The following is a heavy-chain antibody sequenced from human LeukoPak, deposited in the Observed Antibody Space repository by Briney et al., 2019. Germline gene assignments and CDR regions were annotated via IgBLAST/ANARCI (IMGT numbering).Heavy chain of an antibody. CDR3: ARHFSTYSYGLDV. CDR1: GFTFSNAW. J-gene: IGHJ6*02. Sequence: GGSLRLSCAASGFTFSNAWMRWVRQAPGKGLEWVANINPDGSAKYYVDSVKGRFTISRDNAENSLYLQMNSLRPEDTAVYYCARHFSTYSYGLDVWGQGTTVTVSS. CDR2: INPDGSAK. V-gene: IGHV3-7*01. D-gene: IGHD3-3*02.